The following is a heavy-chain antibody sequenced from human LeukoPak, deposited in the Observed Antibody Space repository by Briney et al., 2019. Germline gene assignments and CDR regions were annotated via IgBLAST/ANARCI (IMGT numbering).Heavy chain of an antibody. J-gene: IGHJ5*02. CDR1: GYTLTELS. CDR3: ATWDYYGSGSYYRGGFDP. V-gene: IGHV1-24*01. D-gene: IGHD3-10*01. Sequence: AASVTVSCKVSGYTLTELSMHWVRQAPGKGLEWMGGFDPEDGETIYAQKFQGRVTMTEDTSTDTAYMELSSLRSEDTAVYYFATWDYYGSGSYYRGGFDPWGQGTLVTVSS. CDR2: FDPEDGET.